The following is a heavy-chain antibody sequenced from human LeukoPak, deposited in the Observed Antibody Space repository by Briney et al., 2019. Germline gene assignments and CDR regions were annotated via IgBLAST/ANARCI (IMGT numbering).Heavy chain of an antibody. Sequence: SGPTLVNPTQTLTLTCTFSGFSLRTSGMRVTWIRQPPGKALEWLAHIDWEDDKFYSTSLKTRLTISKDTSKNQVVLTMTNMDPVDTATYYCARLYRSGWFFDYWGQGILVTVSS. V-gene: IGHV2-70*04. CDR2: IDWEDDK. CDR3: ARLYRSGWFFDY. D-gene: IGHD6-19*01. J-gene: IGHJ4*02. CDR1: GFSLRTSGMR.